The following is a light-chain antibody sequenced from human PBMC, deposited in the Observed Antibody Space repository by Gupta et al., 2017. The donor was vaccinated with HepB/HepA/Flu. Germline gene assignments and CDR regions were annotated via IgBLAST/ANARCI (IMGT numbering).Light chain of an antibody. V-gene: IGLV1-44*01. CDR1: SSNIGSNP. J-gene: IGLJ2*01. CDR3: AAWDDSLSGWV. Sequence: QSVLTQPPSASGAPGQMVTISCSGSSSNIGSNPVNWYHQLPGTAPKLLIYSINQRPSGVPDRFSGSKSGTSASLAISGLQSEDEADYDCAAWDDSLSGWVFGGGTKLTVL. CDR2: SIN.